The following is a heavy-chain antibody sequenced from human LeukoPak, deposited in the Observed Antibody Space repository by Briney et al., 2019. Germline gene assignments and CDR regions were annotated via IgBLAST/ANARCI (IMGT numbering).Heavy chain of an antibody. CDR2: TYYRSKWYN. CDR3: ARARFWRSSTPGYYYYMDV. CDR1: GDSVSSNSAA. V-gene: IGHV6-1*01. Sequence: SQTLSLTCAISGDSVSSNSAAWNWIRQSPSRGLEWLGRTYYRSKWYNDYAVSVKSRITINPDTSKNQFSLQLNSVTPEDTAVYYCARARFWRSSTPGYYYYMDVWGKGTTVTISS. J-gene: IGHJ6*03. D-gene: IGHD6-13*01.